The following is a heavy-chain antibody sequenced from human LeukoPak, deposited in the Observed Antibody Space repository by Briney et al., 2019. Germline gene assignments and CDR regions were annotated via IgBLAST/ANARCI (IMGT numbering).Heavy chain of an antibody. D-gene: IGHD5-18*01. CDR3: ARGYSYGLPIDY. CDR2: IYSGDST. Sequence: PGGSLRLSCAASGFTVSSNYMSWVREAPGKGLEWVSVIYSGDSTYYADSVKGRFTISRDNSKNTLYLQMNSLRAEDTAVYYCARGYSYGLPIDYWGQGTLVTVSS. V-gene: IGHV3-66*01. J-gene: IGHJ4*02. CDR1: GFTVSSNY.